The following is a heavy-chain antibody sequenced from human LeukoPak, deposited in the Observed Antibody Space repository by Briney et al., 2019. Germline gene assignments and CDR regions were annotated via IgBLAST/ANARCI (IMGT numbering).Heavy chain of an antibody. CDR1: GFTFSSYG. Sequence: GGSLRLSCAASGFTFSSYGMHWVRQAPGKGLEWVAVISYDGSNKYYADSVKGRFTISRDDSKNTLYLQMNSLRAEDTAVYYCAKDWTGSGGKGYYFDYWGQGTLVTVSS. J-gene: IGHJ4*02. CDR2: ISYDGSNK. D-gene: IGHD2-15*01. CDR3: AKDWTGSGGKGYYFDY. V-gene: IGHV3-30*18.